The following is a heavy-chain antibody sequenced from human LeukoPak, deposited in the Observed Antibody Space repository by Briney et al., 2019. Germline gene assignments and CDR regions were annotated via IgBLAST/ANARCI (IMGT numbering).Heavy chain of an antibody. D-gene: IGHD1-1*01. V-gene: IGHV3-23*01. CDR1: GFTFSSYA. CDR2: ISGSGGGT. Sequence: GGSLRLSCAASGFTFSSYAMSWVRQAPGKGLEWVSAISGSGGGTYYADSVKGRFTISRDNSKSTLYLQMNSLRAEDTAVYYCARDGRNDMGFDYWGQGTLVTVSS. J-gene: IGHJ4*02. CDR3: ARDGRNDMGFDY.